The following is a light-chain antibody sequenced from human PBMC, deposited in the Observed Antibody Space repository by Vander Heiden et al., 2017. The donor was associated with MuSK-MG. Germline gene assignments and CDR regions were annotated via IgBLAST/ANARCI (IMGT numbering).Light chain of an antibody. CDR2: TSS. CDR1: QYISSY. CDR3: QQSFSFIRT. Sequence: DIQMTQFPSSLSASVGGRATITCRASQYISSYLNWYQQRPGRAPKLLIYTSSTLQSGVPARFSGSGSGTDFTLTITDLQPEDFATYFCQQSFSFIRTFGPGTRVDIK. V-gene: IGKV1-39*01. J-gene: IGKJ1*01.